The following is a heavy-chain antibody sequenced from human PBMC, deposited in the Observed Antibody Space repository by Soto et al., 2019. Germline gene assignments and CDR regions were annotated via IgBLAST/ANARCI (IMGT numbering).Heavy chain of an antibody. D-gene: IGHD5-18*01. Sequence: GGSLRLSCAASGFTFSSYAMQWVRQAPGKGLEWVAVISYDGSNKYYADSVKGRFTISRDNSKNTLYLQMNSLRAEDTAVYYCARDLSEGYSYGSDAYGMDVWGQGTTVTV. CDR2: ISYDGSNK. CDR3: ARDLSEGYSYGSDAYGMDV. J-gene: IGHJ6*02. V-gene: IGHV3-30-3*01. CDR1: GFTFSSYA.